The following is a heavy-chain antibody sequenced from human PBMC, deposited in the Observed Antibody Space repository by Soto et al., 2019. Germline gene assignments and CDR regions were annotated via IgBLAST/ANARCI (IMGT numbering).Heavy chain of an antibody. Sequence: QVQLVESGGGLVQPGGSLRLSGAASGFTLSDYYMSWIRQAPGTGLEWVSFSNNIRGHTNYADSVNGRFTISRDSARNSLYLQMNTLRVEDTAVYYCANGRYGESRYRPDAFDIWGQGTLVTVSS. CDR3: ANGRYGESRYRPDAFDI. J-gene: IGHJ3*02. CDR1: GFTLSDYY. V-gene: IGHV3-11*05. D-gene: IGHD3-10*01. CDR2: SNNIRGHT.